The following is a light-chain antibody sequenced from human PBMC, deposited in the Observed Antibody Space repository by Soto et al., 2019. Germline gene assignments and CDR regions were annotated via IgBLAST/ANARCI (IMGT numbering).Light chain of an antibody. CDR3: FSYTSSTMYV. J-gene: IGLJ1*01. V-gene: IGLV2-14*03. Sequence: QSALTQPASVSGSPGQSITISCTGSSSDIGGYKYVSWYQHHPGKAPQLIIFDVINRPSGVSNRFSGSKSGNTASLTIFGLQAEDEADYHCFSYTSSTMYVFGTGTKVTVL. CDR1: SSDIGGYKY. CDR2: DVI.